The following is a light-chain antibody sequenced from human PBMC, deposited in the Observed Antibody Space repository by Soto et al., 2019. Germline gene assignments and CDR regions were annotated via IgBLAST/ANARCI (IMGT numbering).Light chain of an antibody. Sequence: DIKMTQSPSSLSAAVGDRVTISCQASQDISNSLNWYQQKSGKAPELLIYNAVNLDTGVPSRFRGSGSGTPFTFTIRRLQPEDTATYYRQHYHNLPPTFGPGTRVDIK. CDR3: QHYHNLPPT. J-gene: IGKJ3*01. V-gene: IGKV1-33*01. CDR1: QDISNS. CDR2: NAV.